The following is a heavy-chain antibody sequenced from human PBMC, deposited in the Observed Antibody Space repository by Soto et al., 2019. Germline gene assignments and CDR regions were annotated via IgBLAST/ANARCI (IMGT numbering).Heavy chain of an antibody. CDR3: ARHDCISSSCYYYYYYGMDV. CDR1: GGTFNIYA. J-gene: IGHJ6*02. D-gene: IGHD2-2*01. V-gene: IGHV1-69*13. CDR2: IIPIFDTA. Sequence: SAKVSSKSSGGTFNIYAISGVRQAPGQGLEWMGGIIPIFDTANYAQKFQGRVTITADESTSTAYMELSSLRSEDTAVYYCARHDCISSSCYYYYYYGMDVWGQGTTVTVSS.